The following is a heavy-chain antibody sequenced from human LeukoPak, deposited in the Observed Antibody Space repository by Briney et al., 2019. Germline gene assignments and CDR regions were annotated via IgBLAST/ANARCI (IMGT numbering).Heavy chain of an antibody. J-gene: IGHJ4*02. D-gene: IGHD3-3*01. V-gene: IGHV3-30*04. CDR1: GFTFRTYA. CDR2: ISKDGNDK. CDR3: AKADYVEWLFCYYFDY. Sequence: GGSLRLSCAASGFTFRTYAMHWVRQPPGKGLEWVAVISKDGNDKYYADSVKGRFTISRDNSKNTLYLQMNSLRAEDTAVYYCAKADYVEWLFCYYFDYWGQGTLVTVSS.